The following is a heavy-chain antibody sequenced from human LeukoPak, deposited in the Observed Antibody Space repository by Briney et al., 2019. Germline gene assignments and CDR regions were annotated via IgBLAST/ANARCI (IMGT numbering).Heavy chain of an antibody. V-gene: IGHV3-74*01. D-gene: IGHD3-10*01. CDR1: GFTFSSYW. CDR2: INSDGSST. J-gene: IGHJ4*02. Sequence: GGSLRLSCAASGFTFSSYWMHWVRQAPGKGLVWVSRINSDGSSTSYADSVKGRFTISRDNSKNTLYLQMNSLRAEDTAVYYCATQSTYYYGSGSSLDYWGQGTLVTVSS. CDR3: ATQSTYYYGSGSSLDY.